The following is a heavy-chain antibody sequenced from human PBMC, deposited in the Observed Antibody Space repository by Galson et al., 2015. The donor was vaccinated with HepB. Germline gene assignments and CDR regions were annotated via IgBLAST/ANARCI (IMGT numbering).Heavy chain of an antibody. V-gene: IGHV3-33*01. CDR3: ARGGAVAATPKVVRLNWYFDL. CDR1: GFTFSSYG. J-gene: IGHJ2*01. Sequence: SLRLSCAASGFTFSSYGMHWVRQAPGKGLEWVAVIWYGGSNKYCADSVKGRFTISRDNSKNTLYLQMNSLRAEDTAVYYCARGGAVAATPKVVRLNWYFDLWGRGTLVTVSS. CDR2: IWYGGSNK. D-gene: IGHD2-15*01.